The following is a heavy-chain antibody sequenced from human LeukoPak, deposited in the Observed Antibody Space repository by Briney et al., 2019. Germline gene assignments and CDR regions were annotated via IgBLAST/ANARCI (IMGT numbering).Heavy chain of an antibody. CDR2: IYYSGTT. Sequence: PSETLSLTCTVSGGSISNSYWNWIRQPPGKGLEWIGYIYYSGTTNYNPSLRSRVTISVDTSKNQFSLKLSSVTAADTAVYYCARALNPLPGTYYFDYWGQGTLVTVSS. CDR1: GGSISNSY. D-gene: IGHD2-15*01. V-gene: IGHV4-59*01. CDR3: ARALNPLPGTYYFDY. J-gene: IGHJ4*02.